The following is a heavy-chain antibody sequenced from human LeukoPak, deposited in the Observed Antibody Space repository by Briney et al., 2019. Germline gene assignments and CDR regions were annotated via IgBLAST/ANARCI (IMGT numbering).Heavy chain of an antibody. D-gene: IGHD2-15*01. CDR2: ISTIGST. J-gene: IGHJ6*03. CDR1: GGSISTSNYY. V-gene: IGHV4-61*02. Sequence: SETLSLTCTVPGGSISTSNYYWSWIRQPAGKGLEWIGRISTIGSTNYNPSLNSRVTISIDTSKNQFSLKLSSVTAADTAVYYCARDGCGGSCFHYYYYYMDVWGKGTTVTISS. CDR3: ARDGCGGSCFHYYYYYMDV.